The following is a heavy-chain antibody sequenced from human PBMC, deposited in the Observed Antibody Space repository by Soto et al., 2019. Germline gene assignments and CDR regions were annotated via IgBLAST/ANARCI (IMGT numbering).Heavy chain of an antibody. D-gene: IGHD6-6*01. V-gene: IGHV3-23*01. Sequence: TGGTLRLSCSASGLTFSSYAMSWVRQAPGKGLEWVSAISGRGGSTYYADSVKGRFTISRDNSKNTLYLQMNSLRAEDTAVYYCAKDPLRSSAVYYFDYWGQGTLVTVSS. CDR3: AKDPLRSSAVYYFDY. J-gene: IGHJ4*02. CDR2: ISGRGGST. CDR1: GLTFSSYA.